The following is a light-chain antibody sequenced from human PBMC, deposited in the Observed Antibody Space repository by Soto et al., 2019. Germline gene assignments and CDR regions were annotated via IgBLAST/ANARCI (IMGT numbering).Light chain of an antibody. CDR3: KKYKSYPWT. J-gene: IGKJ1*01. CDR2: RAS. CDR1: LSIASW. Sequence: DIQITQSPSTLSASVGDSGPIPGRASLSIASWVVWYQQKPGKAPKFLMHRASSLKSGVPSSLSGSGSGTVITLTISSHQAEDSATYDCKKYKSYPWTFGQGPKVEIK. V-gene: IGKV1-5*03.